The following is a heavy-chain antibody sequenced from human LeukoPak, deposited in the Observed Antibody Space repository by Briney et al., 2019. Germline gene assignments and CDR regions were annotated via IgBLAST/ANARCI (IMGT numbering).Heavy chain of an antibody. D-gene: IGHD6-13*01. CDR1: GFTFSSYA. V-gene: IGHV3-23*01. J-gene: IGHJ5*02. CDR3: AKDSVVTGYSSSVFDP. CDR2: ISGSGGST. Sequence: GGSLRLSCAASGFTFSSYAMSWVRQAPGKGLEWVSAISGSGGSTYYADSVKGRFTISRGNSKNTLYLQMNSLRAEDTAVYYRAKDSVVTGYSSSVFDPWGQGTLVTVSS.